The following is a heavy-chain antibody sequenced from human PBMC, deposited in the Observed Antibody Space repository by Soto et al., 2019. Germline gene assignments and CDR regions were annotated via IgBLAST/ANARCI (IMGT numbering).Heavy chain of an antibody. CDR1: GFTFSSYA. J-gene: IGHJ4*02. Sequence: EVQLLESGGGLVQPGGSLRLSCAASGFTFSSYAMSWVRQAPGKGLEWVSAISGSGGSTYYADSVKGRFTISRDNSKNTLYLQINSLRAEDTAVYYCAKYYYYDSSGYWNSDFDYWGQGTLVTVSS. CDR2: ISGSGGST. V-gene: IGHV3-23*01. CDR3: AKYYYYDSSGYWNSDFDY. D-gene: IGHD3-22*01.